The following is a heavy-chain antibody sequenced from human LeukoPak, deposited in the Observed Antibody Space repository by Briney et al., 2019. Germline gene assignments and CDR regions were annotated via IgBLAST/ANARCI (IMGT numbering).Heavy chain of an antibody. CDR1: GGSFSGYY. Sequence: SETLSLTCAVYGGSFSGYYWSWIRQPPGKGLEWIGEINHSGSTNYNPSLKSRVTISVDTSKNQFSLKLSSVTAADTAVYYCARYPKAGPYDYWGQGTLVTVSS. CDR3: ARYPKAGPYDY. J-gene: IGHJ4*02. V-gene: IGHV4-34*01. CDR2: INHSGST.